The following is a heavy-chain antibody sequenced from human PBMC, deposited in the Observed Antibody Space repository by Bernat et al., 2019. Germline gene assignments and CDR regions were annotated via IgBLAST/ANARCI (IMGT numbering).Heavy chain of an antibody. V-gene: IGHV3-30*18. CDR1: GFTFSSYG. D-gene: IGHD6-13*01. CDR2: ISYDGSNK. CDR3: AKDFVAAARSYYVDY. J-gene: IGHJ4*02. Sequence: QVQLVESGGGVVQPGRSLRLSCAASGFTFSSYGMHWVRQAPGKGLEWVAVISYDGSNKYYADSVKGRFTISRDNSKNTLYLQMNSLRAEDTAVYYCAKDFVAAARSYYVDYWGQGTLVTVSS.